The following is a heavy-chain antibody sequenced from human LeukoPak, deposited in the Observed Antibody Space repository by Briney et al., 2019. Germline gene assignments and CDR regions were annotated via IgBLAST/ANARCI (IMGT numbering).Heavy chain of an antibody. CDR3: ARGAGWLYD. CDR1: GGTFSSYT. Sequence: SVKVSCKASGGTFSSYTISWVRQAPGQGLEWMGGIIPIFGTANYAQKFQGRVTITADKSTSTAYMELSSLKLEDTAVYYCARGAGWLYDWGQGTLVIVSS. CDR2: IIPIFGTA. D-gene: IGHD3-22*01. V-gene: IGHV1-69*06. J-gene: IGHJ4*02.